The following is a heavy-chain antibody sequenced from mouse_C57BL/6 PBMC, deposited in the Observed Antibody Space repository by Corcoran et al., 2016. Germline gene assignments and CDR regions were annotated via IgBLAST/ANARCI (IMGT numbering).Heavy chain of an antibody. V-gene: IGHV9-3*01. CDR2: INTYSGVP. CDR3: ARWDAGSSILYAMDY. D-gene: IGHD1-1*01. J-gene: IGHJ4*01. Sequence: QIQLVQSGPELKKPGETVKISCKASGYTFTTYGMSWVKQAPGKGLKWMGWINTYSGVPTYADDFKGRFAFSLETSASTAYLQINNLKNEDTATYFCARWDAGSSILYAMDYWGQGTSVTVSS. CDR1: GYTFTTYG.